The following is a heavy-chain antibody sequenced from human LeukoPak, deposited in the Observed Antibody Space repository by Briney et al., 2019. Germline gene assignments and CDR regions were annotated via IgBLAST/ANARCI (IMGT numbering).Heavy chain of an antibody. V-gene: IGHV1-2*02. CDR1: GYTFTGYY. D-gene: IGHD6-13*01. J-gene: IGHJ6*02. CDR3: ARPLTAAGTNYYYYGMDV. Sequence: ASVKVSCKASGYTFTGYYMHWVRQAPGQGLEWMGWINPNSGGTNYAQKFQGRVTMTRDTSISTAYMELSRLRSDDTAVYYCARPLTAAGTNYYYYGMDVWGQGTTVSVSS. CDR2: INPNSGGT.